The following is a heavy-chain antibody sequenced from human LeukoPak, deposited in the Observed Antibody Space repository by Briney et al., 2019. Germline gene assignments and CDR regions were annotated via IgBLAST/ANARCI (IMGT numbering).Heavy chain of an antibody. Sequence: ASVKVSCKASGYTFTSYAMHWVRQAPGQRFEWMGWINAGNGNTKYSQEFQGRVTITRDTSASTAYMELSSLRSEDMAVYYCARSADSSSWYYFDYWGQGTLVTVSS. CDR3: ARSADSSSWYYFDY. CDR2: INAGNGNT. J-gene: IGHJ4*02. CDR1: GYTFTSYA. D-gene: IGHD6-13*01. V-gene: IGHV1-3*03.